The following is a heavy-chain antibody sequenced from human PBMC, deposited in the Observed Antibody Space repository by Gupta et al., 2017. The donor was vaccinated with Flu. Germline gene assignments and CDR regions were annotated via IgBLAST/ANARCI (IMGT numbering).Heavy chain of an antibody. CDR1: GGSISSGGYY. CDR2: IYYSGST. CDR3: ARIPLNYGDYVRWFDP. D-gene: IGHD4-17*01. Sequence: TVSGGSISSGGYYWSWIRQHPGKGLEWIGYIYYSGSTYYNPSLKSRVTISVDTSKNQFSLKLSSVTAADTAVYYCARIPLNYGDYVRWFDPWGQGTLVTVSS. V-gene: IGHV4-31*02. J-gene: IGHJ5*02.